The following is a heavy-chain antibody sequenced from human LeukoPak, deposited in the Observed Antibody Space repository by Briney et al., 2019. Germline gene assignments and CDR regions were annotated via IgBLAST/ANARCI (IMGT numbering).Heavy chain of an antibody. J-gene: IGHJ4*02. CDR1: GFMFSYFI. V-gene: IGHV3-21*06. Sequence: GGSLRLSCTASGFMFSYFIMNLVRQAPGKGLEWASSISGAGSSKYYADSVKGRFTISRDNAKNSLHLQMKSLRAEDTAVYYCARESTSSFTPYFDYWGQGTLVTASS. CDR2: ISGAGSSK. CDR3: ARESTSSFTPYFDY. D-gene: IGHD2-2*01.